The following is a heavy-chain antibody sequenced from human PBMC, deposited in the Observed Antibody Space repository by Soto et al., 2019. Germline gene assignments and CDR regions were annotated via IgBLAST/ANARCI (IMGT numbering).Heavy chain of an antibody. CDR1: GFTLRTYT. CDR3: VRGMNPLF. J-gene: IGHJ4*01. CDR2: ISISSSDR. V-gene: IGHV3-21*06. Sequence: GGSLRLCCAASGFTLRTYTMNWARQAPGKGLEWVSSISISSSDRYYADSVRGRFTISRDNAKNALYLQMNSLRADDTAVYFCVRGMNPLFGGQGTLVTVSS.